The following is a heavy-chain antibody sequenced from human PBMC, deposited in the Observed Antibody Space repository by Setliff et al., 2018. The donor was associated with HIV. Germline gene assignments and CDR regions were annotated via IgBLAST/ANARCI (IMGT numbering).Heavy chain of an antibody. J-gene: IGHJ6*03. CDR2: IYSSGRT. D-gene: IGHD3-10*01. CDR1: GDSITSHY. Sequence: KPSETLSLTCTVSGDSITSHYWSWIRQPAGKGLEWIGRIYSSGRTTYNPSLKSRFTMALDTSRNEVSLKVSSVTAADAAVYYCARDHSHGGWFSTSWDYYYMDVWGKGTTVTVSS. V-gene: IGHV4-4*07. CDR3: ARDHSHGGWFSTSWDYYYMDV.